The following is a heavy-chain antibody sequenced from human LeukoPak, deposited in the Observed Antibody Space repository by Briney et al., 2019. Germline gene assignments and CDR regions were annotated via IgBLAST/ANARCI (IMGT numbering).Heavy chain of an antibody. Sequence: TSETLSLTCAVYGGSFSGYYWSWIRQPPGKGLEWIGEINHSGSTNYNPSLKSRVTISVDTSKNQFSLKLSSVTAADTAVYYCARVRRRYCSSTSCCGNWFDPWGQGTLVTVSS. CDR3: ARVRRRYCSSTSCCGNWFDP. D-gene: IGHD2-2*01. CDR2: INHSGST. J-gene: IGHJ5*02. V-gene: IGHV4-34*01. CDR1: GGSFSGYY.